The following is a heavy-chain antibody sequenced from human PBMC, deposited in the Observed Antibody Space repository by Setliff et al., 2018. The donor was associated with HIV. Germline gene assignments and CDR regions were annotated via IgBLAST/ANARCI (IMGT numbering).Heavy chain of an antibody. CDR3: ARRIDNSGTFPDKNWLDP. CDR2: IFASGDT. D-gene: IGHD3-10*01. Sequence: TSETLSLTCTVSGASISSYYWNWIRQPPGKGLEWIGFIFASGDTKYNPSLQSRVSMSIDTSKNQFSLKLSSVTAADTAMYYCARRIDNSGTFPDKNWLDPWGQGSQVTVSS. CDR1: GASISSYY. J-gene: IGHJ5*02. V-gene: IGHV4-4*09.